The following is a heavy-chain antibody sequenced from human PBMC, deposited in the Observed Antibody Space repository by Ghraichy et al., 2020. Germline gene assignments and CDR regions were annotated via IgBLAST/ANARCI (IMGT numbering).Heavy chain of an antibody. J-gene: IGHJ6*02. Sequence: SETLSLTCTVSGGSISSYYWCWMRQPPGKGLEWIGNISDSGSTNYNPSLKSRVSIAVDTSKNQTSLKVNSVSAAATAVYYCARGFRKVVVDDTKYFGLDVGDQGATVTLSS. CDR1: GGSISSYY. D-gene: IGHD2-15*01. V-gene: IGHV4-59*01. CDR2: ISDSGST. CDR3: ARGFRKVVVDDTKYFGLDV.